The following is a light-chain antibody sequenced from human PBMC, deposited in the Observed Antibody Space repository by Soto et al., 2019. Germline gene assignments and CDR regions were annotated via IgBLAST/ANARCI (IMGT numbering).Light chain of an antibody. Sequence: QMTQFPSSLSASVGDTVTITCRASQGIRFDLAWYQQKPAKAPNLLIYGASTLQTGLPSRFSGSGSGTVFTLTISSLQPDDFATYYCLQHYNYPRTFDPGTKGDIK. J-gene: IGKJ3*01. V-gene: IGKV1-6*02. CDR2: GAS. CDR3: LQHYNYPRT. CDR1: QGIRFD.